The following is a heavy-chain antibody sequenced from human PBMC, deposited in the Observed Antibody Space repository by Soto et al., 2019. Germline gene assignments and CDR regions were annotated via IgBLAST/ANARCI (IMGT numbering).Heavy chain of an antibody. D-gene: IGHD6-19*01. V-gene: IGHV4-61*01. CDR3: AKQVAVAGTDDWFDP. CDR1: GGSVSSGSYY. J-gene: IGHJ5*02. Sequence: QVQLQESGPGLVKPSETLSLTCTVSGGSVSSGSYYWTWIRQPPGKGLEWIGYISYTGTTNYNPSLNSRVTISVDTSKNQFSLRLSSVTPADTALYYCAKQVAVAGTDDWFDPWGQGTLVTVSS. CDR2: ISYTGTT.